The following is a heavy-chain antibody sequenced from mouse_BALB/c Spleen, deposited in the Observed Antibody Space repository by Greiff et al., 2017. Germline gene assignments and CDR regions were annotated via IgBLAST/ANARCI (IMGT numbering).Heavy chain of an antibody. Sequence: EVKLVESGGGLVKPGGSLKLSCAASGFTFSSYTMSWVRQTPEKRLEWVATISSGGSYTYYPDSVKGRFTISRDNAKNTLYLQMSSLKSEDTAMYYCTRENYGHDRAMDYWGQGTSVTVSS. CDR1: GFTFSSYT. CDR3: TRENYGHDRAMDY. V-gene: IGHV5-6-4*01. CDR2: ISSGGSYT. D-gene: IGHD2-2*01. J-gene: IGHJ4*01.